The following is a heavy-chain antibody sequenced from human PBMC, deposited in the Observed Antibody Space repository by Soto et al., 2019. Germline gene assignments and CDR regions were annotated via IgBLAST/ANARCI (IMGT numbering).Heavy chain of an antibody. J-gene: IGHJ6*02. CDR2: ISSSSSTI. CDR1: GFTFSSYS. Sequence: GGSLRLSCAASGFTFSSYSMNWVRQAPGKGLEWVSYISSSSSTIYYADSVKGRFIISRDNAKNSLYLQMNSLRDEDTAVYYCARDQDIVLVPAAPYYYYGMDVWGQGTTVTVSS. D-gene: IGHD2-2*01. V-gene: IGHV3-48*02. CDR3: ARDQDIVLVPAAPYYYYGMDV.